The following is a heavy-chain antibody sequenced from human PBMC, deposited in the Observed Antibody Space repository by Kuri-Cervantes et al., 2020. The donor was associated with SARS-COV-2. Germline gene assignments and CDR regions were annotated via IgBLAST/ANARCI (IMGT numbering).Heavy chain of an antibody. D-gene: IGHD3-10*01. CDR3: ARGHYGSGSYYSAPFDY. CDR2: IYYSGST. CDR1: GGSISSGGYY. Sequence: GSLRLSCTVSGGSISSGGYYWSWIRQPPGKGLEWIGYIYYSGSTNYNPSLKSRVTISVDTSKNQFSLKLSSVTAADTAVYYCARGHYGSGSYYSAPFDYWGQGTLVTVSS. V-gene: IGHV4-61*08. J-gene: IGHJ4*02.